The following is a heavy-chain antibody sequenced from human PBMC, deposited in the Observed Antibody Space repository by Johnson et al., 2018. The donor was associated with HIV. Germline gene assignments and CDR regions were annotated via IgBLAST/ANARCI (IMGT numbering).Heavy chain of an antibody. CDR3: AKDLRVYTCDAFDI. Sequence: QVQLVESGGGVVQPGRSLRLSCAASGFTFRSYAMHWVRQAPGKGLEWVAVISYDGSNKYYADSVKGRFTISRDNSKNTLYLQMNSLRAEDTAVYYCAKDLRVYTCDAFDIWGQGTMVTVSS. CDR2: ISYDGSNK. J-gene: IGHJ3*02. V-gene: IGHV3-30*18. CDR1: GFTFRSYA. D-gene: IGHD5/OR15-5a*01.